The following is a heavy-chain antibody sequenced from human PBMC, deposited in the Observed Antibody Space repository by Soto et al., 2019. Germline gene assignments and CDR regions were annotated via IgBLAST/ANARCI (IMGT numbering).Heavy chain of an antibody. V-gene: IGHV1-69*12. J-gene: IGHJ6*02. CDR1: GGTFSSYA. Sequence: QVQLVQSGAEVKKPGSSVKVSCKASGGTFSSYAISWVRQAPGQELEWMGGIIPNFGTANYAQKFQGRVTITADESTSTAYMELSSLRSEDTAVYYCARWASAAMAPKYGMDVWGQGTTVTVSS. CDR3: ARWASAAMAPKYGMDV. CDR2: IIPNFGTA. D-gene: IGHD5-18*01.